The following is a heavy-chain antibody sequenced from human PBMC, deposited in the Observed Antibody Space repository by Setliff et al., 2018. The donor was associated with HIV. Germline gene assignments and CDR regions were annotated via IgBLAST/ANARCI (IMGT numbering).Heavy chain of an antibody. J-gene: IGHJ3*02. CDR1: GGSFTSRSYY. D-gene: IGHD3-3*01. Sequence: PRQTLSLTCTVSGGSFTSRSYYWGWIRQPPGKGLEWIGSIFYSGITYYNPSLKNRVTISVDTSKNQFSLNLTSVTAADTAVYYCARSKTFYDFWGGYYTHGAFKIWGLGTMVTVSS. V-gene: IGHV4-39*01. CDR2: IFYSGIT. CDR3: ARSKTFYDFWGGYYTHGAFKI.